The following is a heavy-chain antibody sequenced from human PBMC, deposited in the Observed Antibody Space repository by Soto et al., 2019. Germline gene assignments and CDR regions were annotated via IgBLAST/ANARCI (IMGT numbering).Heavy chain of an antibody. CDR3: AKAPSPTSWDRFDS. CDR1: GFTFSSYP. J-gene: IGHJ4*02. CDR2: IVGSGSST. D-gene: IGHD2-2*01. Sequence: PGGSLRLSCAASGFTFSSYPMTWVRQAPGKGLEWVSTIVGSGSSTYYADSVKGRFTISRDNSKNTLYLQMNSLRADDTAVFYCAKAPSPTSWDRFDSWGQGILVTVSS. V-gene: IGHV3-23*01.